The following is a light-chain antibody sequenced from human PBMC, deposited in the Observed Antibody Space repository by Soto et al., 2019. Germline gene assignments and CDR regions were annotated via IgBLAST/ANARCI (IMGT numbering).Light chain of an antibody. V-gene: IGLV2-14*01. CDR3: SSYTISSPHVV. Sequence: QSALTQPASVSGSPGQSITISCTGTSRDVGGYNYVSWYQQHPGKAPKLMIYDVSNRPSGVSNRFSGSKSGNTASLTISGLQAEDEADYYCSSYTISSPHVVFGGGTKVTVL. J-gene: IGLJ2*01. CDR2: DVS. CDR1: SRDVGGYNY.